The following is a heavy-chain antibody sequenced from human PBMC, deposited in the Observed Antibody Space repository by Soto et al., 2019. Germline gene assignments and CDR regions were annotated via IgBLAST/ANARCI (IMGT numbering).Heavy chain of an antibody. CDR1: GFTLNSYA. D-gene: IGHD4-4*01. CDR2: IRGNSDRT. Sequence: EVKLEESGGGLVPPCGSLRLSCAASGFTLNSYALSWVRQAPGKGLEWISTIRGNSDRTYYADSVKGRFTVSRDNSKGTLSLQMDILSADDSAVYYCARGLTVTSWGWLDLWGQGILVTVSS. CDR3: ARGLTVTSWGWLDL. J-gene: IGHJ5*02. V-gene: IGHV3-23*04.